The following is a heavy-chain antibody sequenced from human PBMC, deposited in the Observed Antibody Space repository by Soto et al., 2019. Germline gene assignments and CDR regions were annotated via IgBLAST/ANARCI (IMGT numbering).Heavy chain of an antibody. V-gene: IGHV3-74*01. CDR2: ISDDGSTA. CDR1: GFTFSAYW. CDR3: GRGTRGRSHGTGAH. Sequence: AGGSLRLSCAVSGFTFSAYWMHWVRQVPGKGLTWVSRISDDGSTATYADSVKGRFVISRDNAKNSLYLEVNTLRADESGLYYCGRGTRGRSHGTGAHWGRGTLVTFSS. D-gene: IGHD2-2*01. J-gene: IGHJ4*02.